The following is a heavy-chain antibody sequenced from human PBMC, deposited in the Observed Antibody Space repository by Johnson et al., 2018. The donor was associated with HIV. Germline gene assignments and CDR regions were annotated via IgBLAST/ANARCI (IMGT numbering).Heavy chain of an antibody. D-gene: IGHD3-9*01. V-gene: IGHV3-33*06. Sequence: QVQLVESGGGLVQPGGSLRLSCAASGFSFSSYGMHWVRQAAGKGLEWVALIWYDGSNKYYADSVKGRFTISRDNYKNTLYLQMNSLRAEDTAVYYCAKASDICAFDIWGQGTMVTVSS. J-gene: IGHJ3*02. CDR3: AKASDICAFDI. CDR2: IWYDGSNK. CDR1: GFSFSSYG.